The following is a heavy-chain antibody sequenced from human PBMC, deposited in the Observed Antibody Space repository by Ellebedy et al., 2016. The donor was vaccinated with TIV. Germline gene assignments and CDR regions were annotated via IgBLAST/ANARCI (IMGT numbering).Heavy chain of an antibody. V-gene: IGHV5-51*01. CDR2: IYPGDSDT. CDR3: ARRDGDSDFDY. CDR1: GYSFTSYW. D-gene: IGHD4-17*01. J-gene: IGHJ4*02. Sequence: GESLKISXTTSGYSFTSYWIGWVRQMPGKGLEWMGVIYPGDSDTRYSPSFQGQVTISADKSINTAYLQWSSLEASDTAIYYCARRDGDSDFDYWGQGTLVTVAS.